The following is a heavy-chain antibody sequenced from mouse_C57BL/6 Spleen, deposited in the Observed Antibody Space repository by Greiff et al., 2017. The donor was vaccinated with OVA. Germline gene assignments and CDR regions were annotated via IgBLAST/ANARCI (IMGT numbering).Heavy chain of an antibody. CDR1: GFNIKDYY. J-gene: IGHJ4*01. V-gene: IGHV14-1*01. CDR3: TPHYYGSTYAMDY. D-gene: IGHD1-1*01. CDR2: IDPEDGDT. Sequence: EVKLMESGAELVRPGASVKLSCTASGFNIKDYYMHWVKQRPEQGLEWIGRIDPEDGDTEYAPKFQGKATMTADTSSNTAYLPLSSLTSEDTAVYYCTPHYYGSTYAMDYWGQGTSVTVSS.